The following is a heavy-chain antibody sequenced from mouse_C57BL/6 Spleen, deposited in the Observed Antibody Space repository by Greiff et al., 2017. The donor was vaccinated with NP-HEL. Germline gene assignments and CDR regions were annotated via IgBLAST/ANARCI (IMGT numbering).Heavy chain of an antibody. CDR2: IDPETGGT. CDR1: GYTFTDYE. V-gene: IGHV1-15*01. Sequence: VQLQQSGAELVRPGASVTLSCKASGYTFTDYEMHWVKQTPVHGLEWIGAIDPETGGTAYNQKFKGKAILTADKSSRTAYMELRSLTSEDSAVYYCTRLATVVEDYFDYWGQGTTLTVSS. D-gene: IGHD1-1*01. CDR3: TRLATVVEDYFDY. J-gene: IGHJ2*01.